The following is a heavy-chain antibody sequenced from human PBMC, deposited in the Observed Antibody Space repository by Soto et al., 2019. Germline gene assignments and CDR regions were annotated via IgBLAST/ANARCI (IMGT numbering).Heavy chain of an antibody. J-gene: IGHJ6*02. CDR3: ARGYCSSTSCYASYYYYGMDV. V-gene: IGHV1-69*13. D-gene: IGHD2-2*01. CDR2: IIPIFGTA. CDR1: GYTFTHYD. Sequence: GASVKVSCKASGYTFTHYDINWVRQATGQGLEWMGGIIPIFGTANYAQKFQGRVTITADESTSTAYMELSSLRSEDTAVYYCARGYCSSTSCYASYYYYGMDVWGQGTTVTVSS.